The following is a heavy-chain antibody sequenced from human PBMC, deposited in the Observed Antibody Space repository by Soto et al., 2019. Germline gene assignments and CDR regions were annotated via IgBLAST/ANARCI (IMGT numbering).Heavy chain of an antibody. Sequence: ASVKVSCKASGYTFTSYYMHWVRPAPRQGLEWMGIINPSGGSTSYAQKFQGRVTMTADESSITAYMELISLRSEDTAVYYCASNGYSSSLRNCWGQGTLVTVSS. V-gene: IGHV1-46*01. D-gene: IGHD6-13*01. CDR1: GYTFTSYY. CDR3: ASNGYSSSLRNC. J-gene: IGHJ4*02. CDR2: INPSGGST.